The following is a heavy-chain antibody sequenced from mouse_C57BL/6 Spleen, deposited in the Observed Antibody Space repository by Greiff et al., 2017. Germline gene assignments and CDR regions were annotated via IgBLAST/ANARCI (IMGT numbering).Heavy chain of an antibody. CDR2: IDPETGGT. CDR3: TRWAFYYSFDY. CDR1: GYTFTDYE. V-gene: IGHV1-15*01. D-gene: IGHD1-1*01. J-gene: IGHJ2*01. Sequence: VQLQQSGAELVRPGASVTLSCKASGYTFTDYEMHWVKQTPVHGLEWIGAIDPETGGTAYNQKFKGKAILTADKSSRTAYMELRSLTSEDSAVYYCTRWAFYYSFDYWGQGTTLTVSS.